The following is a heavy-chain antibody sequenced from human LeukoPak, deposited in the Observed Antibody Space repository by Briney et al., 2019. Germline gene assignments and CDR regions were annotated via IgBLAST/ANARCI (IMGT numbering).Heavy chain of an antibody. J-gene: IGHJ4*02. CDR1: GFTVSGNY. D-gene: IGHD3-10*01. CDR3: AKTTWVEWFGEVLAGYYFDY. CDR2: IYSGGST. V-gene: IGHV3-53*01. Sequence: GSLRLSCAASGFTVSGNYMSWGRQAPGKGLEWVSGIYSGGSTYYADSVKGRFTISRDNSKNTLHLQMNSLRAEDTAVYYCAKTTWVEWFGEVLAGYYFDYWGQGTLVTVSS.